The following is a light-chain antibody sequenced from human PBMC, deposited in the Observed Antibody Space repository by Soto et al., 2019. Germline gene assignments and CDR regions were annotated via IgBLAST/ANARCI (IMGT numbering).Light chain of an antibody. Sequence: QSALTQPASVSGSPGQSITISCTGTSSDVGSYNLVSWYQYHPGKAPKLMIYEVSKRPSGVSNRFSGSKSGNTASLTISGLQAEDEADYYCCSYAGSSTVIFGGGTKVTVL. J-gene: IGLJ2*01. CDR1: SSDVGSYNL. CDR3: CSYAGSSTVI. V-gene: IGLV2-23*02. CDR2: EVS.